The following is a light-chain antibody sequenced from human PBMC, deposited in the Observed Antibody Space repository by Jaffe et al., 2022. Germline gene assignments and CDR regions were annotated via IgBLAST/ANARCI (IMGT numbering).Light chain of an antibody. CDR2: GAS. CDR1: QSVSSN. J-gene: IGKJ5*01. V-gene: IGKV3-15*01. Sequence: EIVMTQSPATLSVSPGERATLSCRASQSVSSNLAWYQQKPGQAPRLLIYGASTRATGIPARFSGSGSGTEFTLTISSLQSEDFAVYYCQQYNNPITFGQGTRLEIK. CDR3: QQYNNPIT.